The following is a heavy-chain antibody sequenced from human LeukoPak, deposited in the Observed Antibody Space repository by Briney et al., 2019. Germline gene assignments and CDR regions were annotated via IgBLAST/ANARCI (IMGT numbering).Heavy chain of an antibody. Sequence: GGSLRLSCAASGFTFSSYSMNWVRQAPGKGLEWVSSISSSSSYIYYADSVKGRFTISRDNAKNSLYLQMNSLRAEDTAVYYCARDWMYYDILTGYYPLGMDVWGQGTTVTVSS. CDR3: ARDWMYYDILTGYYPLGMDV. V-gene: IGHV3-21*01. CDR2: ISSSSSYI. D-gene: IGHD3-9*01. J-gene: IGHJ6*02. CDR1: GFTFSSYS.